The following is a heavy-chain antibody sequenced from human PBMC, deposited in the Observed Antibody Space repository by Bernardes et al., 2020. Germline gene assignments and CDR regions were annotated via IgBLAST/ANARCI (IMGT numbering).Heavy chain of an antibody. CDR1: GYSFINYG. CDR2: ISTSNGDT. J-gene: IGHJ3*01. CDR3: ARGNIATRPGAFDV. Sequence: ASVKVSCKASGYSFINYGISWVRQASGQGLEWMGWISTSNGDTNYAQNLQGRVTMTTDTSTSTAYMELRSLRSDDTAIYYCARGNIATRPGAFDVWGQGTMVAVSS. D-gene: IGHD6-6*01. V-gene: IGHV1-18*01.